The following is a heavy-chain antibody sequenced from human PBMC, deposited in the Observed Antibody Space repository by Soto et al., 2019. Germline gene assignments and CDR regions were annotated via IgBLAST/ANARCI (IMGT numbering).Heavy chain of an antibody. V-gene: IGHV4-59*01. CDR1: GGSISSYY. Sequence: SETLSLTCTVSGGSISSYYWSWIRQPPGKGLEWIGYIYYSGSTNYNPSLKSRVTISVDTSKNQFSLKLSSVTAADTAVCYCEGAYSKGILDYWGQGTLVTVSS. J-gene: IGHJ4*02. CDR3: EGAYSKGILDY. D-gene: IGHD4-4*01. CDR2: IYYSGST.